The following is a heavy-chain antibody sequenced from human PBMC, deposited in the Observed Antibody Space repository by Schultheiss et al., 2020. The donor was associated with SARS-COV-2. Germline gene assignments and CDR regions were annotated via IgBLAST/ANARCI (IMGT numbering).Heavy chain of an antibody. D-gene: IGHD1-26*01. J-gene: IGHJ4*02. Sequence: GESLKISCAASGFTFSGFTMTWVRQAPGKGLEWVSTISGDGSGTYYADSVTGRFTISRDNSKNTLYLQMNSLRADDTAVYYCARSYSGPYYDWGQGTLVTVSS. CDR2: ISGDGSGT. CDR3: ARSYSGPYYD. V-gene: IGHV3-23*01. CDR1: GFTFSGFT.